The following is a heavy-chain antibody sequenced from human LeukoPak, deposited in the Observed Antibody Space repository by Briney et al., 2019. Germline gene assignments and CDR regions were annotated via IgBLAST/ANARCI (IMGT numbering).Heavy chain of an antibody. CDR2: IRSKAYGGTT. Sequence: PGRSLRLSCTASGFTFGDYAMSWVRQAPGKGLEWVGFIRSKAYGGTTEYAASVKGRFTISRDDSKSIAYLQMNSLNTEDTAVYYCTRSVYGMVRGVISSYYFDYWGQGTLVTVSS. CDR1: GFTFGDYA. V-gene: IGHV3-49*04. CDR3: TRSVYGMVRGVISSYYFDY. D-gene: IGHD3-10*01. J-gene: IGHJ4*02.